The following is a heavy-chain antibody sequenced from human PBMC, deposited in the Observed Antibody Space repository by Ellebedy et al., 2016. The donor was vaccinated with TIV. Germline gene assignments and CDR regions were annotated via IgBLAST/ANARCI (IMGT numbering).Heavy chain of an antibody. V-gene: IGHV3-48*04. D-gene: IGHD5-18*01. CDR2: ISSSSSTI. CDR3: ARDPGYSYGYYFDY. Sequence: GESLKISCAASGFTFSSYSMNWVRQAPGKGLEWVSYISSSSSTIYYADSVKGRFTISKDNAKNSLYLQMNSRIAEDTAVYYCARDPGYSYGYYFDYWGQGTLVTVSS. J-gene: IGHJ4*02. CDR1: GFTFSSYS.